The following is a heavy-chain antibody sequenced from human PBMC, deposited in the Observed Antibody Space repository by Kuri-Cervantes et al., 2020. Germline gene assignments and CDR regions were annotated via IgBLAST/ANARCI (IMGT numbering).Heavy chain of an antibody. CDR1: GFTFSSYG. CDR2: ISGSGGST. Sequence: GESLKISCAASGFTFSSYGVHWVRQAPGKGLEWVSAISGSGGSTYYADSVKGRFTISRDNSKNTLYLQMNSLRAEDTAVYYCAKGGYSSSWYESDYYYYYGMDVWGQGTTVTVSS. J-gene: IGHJ6*02. D-gene: IGHD6-13*01. CDR3: AKGGYSSSWYESDYYYYYGMDV. V-gene: IGHV3-23*01.